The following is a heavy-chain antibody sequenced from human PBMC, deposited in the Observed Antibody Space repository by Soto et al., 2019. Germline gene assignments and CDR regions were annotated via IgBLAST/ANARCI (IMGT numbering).Heavy chain of an antibody. Sequence: QVQLQESGPGLVQASETLSLTCSISGGSMSGYHWNWLRQTPGKGVEWIGYLHNSGNPTYSSSLKSRVTIAVDRSEKPSSLKLASVTAADTAVYWCARDPLDGYAFCDSWGQGVLVTVSS. CDR2: LHNSGNP. CDR3: ARDPLDGYAFCDS. CDR1: GGSMSGYH. V-gene: IGHV4-59*01. J-gene: IGHJ4*02. D-gene: IGHD5-12*01.